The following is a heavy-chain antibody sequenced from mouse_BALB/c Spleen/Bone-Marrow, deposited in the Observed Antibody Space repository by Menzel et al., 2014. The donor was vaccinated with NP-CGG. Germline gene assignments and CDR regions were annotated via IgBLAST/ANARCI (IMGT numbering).Heavy chain of an antibody. D-gene: IGHD1-1*01. J-gene: IGHJ2*01. CDR2: INPSNGRT. CDR1: GYTFTSYW. Sequence: VKLVESGAELVKPGASVKLSCKASGYTFTSYWIHWVKQRPGQGLEWIGEINPSNGRTNYNEKFKSKATLTVDKSSSTAYMQLSSLTSEDSAVYYCARRTTTVVATDYWGQGTTLTVSS. V-gene: IGHV1S81*02. CDR3: ARRTTTVVATDY.